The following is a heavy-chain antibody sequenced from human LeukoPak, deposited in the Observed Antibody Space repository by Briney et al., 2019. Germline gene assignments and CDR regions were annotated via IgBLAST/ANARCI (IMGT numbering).Heavy chain of an antibody. V-gene: IGHV3-21*01. J-gene: IGHJ6*02. D-gene: IGHD3/OR15-3a*01. CDR2: ISSSATYM. CDR1: GFTLSTYS. CDR3: ARGGVGLVIIPGWEYDYYGLDV. Sequence: GGALRLSCAASGFTLSTYSMNWVRQAPGKGLEGVSSISSSATYMYYADSVKGRFTISRDNAKNSLYLQMNSLRAEDTAVYYCARGGVGLVIIPGWEYDYYGLDVWGQGTTVTVSS.